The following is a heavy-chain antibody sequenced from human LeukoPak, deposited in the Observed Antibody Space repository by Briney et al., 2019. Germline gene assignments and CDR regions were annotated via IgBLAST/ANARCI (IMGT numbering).Heavy chain of an antibody. CDR1: GFTFSSYG. CDR2: ISGSGGST. D-gene: IGHD3-22*01. V-gene: IGHV3-23*01. J-gene: IGHJ4*02. CDR3: ASHITSGYYLYYFDY. Sequence: GGSLRLSCAASGFTFSSYGMSWVRQAPGKGLEWVSAISGSGGSTYYADSVKGRFTISRGNSKNTLYLQMNSLRAEDTAVYYCASHITSGYYLYYFDYWGQGTLVTVSS.